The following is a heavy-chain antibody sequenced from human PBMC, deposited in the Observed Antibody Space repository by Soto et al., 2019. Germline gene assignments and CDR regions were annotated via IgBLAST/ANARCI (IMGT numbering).Heavy chain of an antibody. D-gene: IGHD6-13*01. J-gene: IGHJ6*02. CDR3: ARSRAAAPPRVGMDV. Sequence: SVKVSCKGLGYTFTSYGISWVRQAPGQGLEWMGGIIPFFQTPNYAQKYQGRVTITADESTTTAYMEMRSLRSEDTAVYYCARSRAAAPPRVGMDVGGQGTTVTVS. CDR2: IIPFFQTP. V-gene: IGHV1-69*13. CDR1: GYTFTSYG.